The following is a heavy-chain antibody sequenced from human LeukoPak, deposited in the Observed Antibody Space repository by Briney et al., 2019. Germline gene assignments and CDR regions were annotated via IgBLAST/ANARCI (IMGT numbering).Heavy chain of an antibody. J-gene: IGHJ4*02. V-gene: IGHV3-73*01. Sequence: GGSLRLSCAASGFTFSGSTMHWVRQASGKGLEWVGRIRSKTNSYATAYGASVRGRFTISRDDSKNTLYLQMNSLKTEDTAVYYCSTTYYYDSSEGYWGQGTLVTVSS. D-gene: IGHD3-22*01. CDR3: STTYYYDSSEGY. CDR1: GFTFSGST. CDR2: IRSKTNSYAT.